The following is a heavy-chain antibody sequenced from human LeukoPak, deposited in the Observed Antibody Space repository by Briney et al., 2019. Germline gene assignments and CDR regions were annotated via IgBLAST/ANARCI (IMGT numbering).Heavy chain of an antibody. Sequence: PGGSLRLSCAASGFTFSSYWMSWVRQAPGKGLEWVANIKQDGSEKYYVDSVKGRFTISRDNAKNSLYLQMNSLRAEDTAVYYCARDADFWSGYYTAYYFDYWGQGTLVTVSS. CDR1: GFTFSSYW. J-gene: IGHJ4*02. V-gene: IGHV3-7*01. CDR3: ARDADFWSGYYTAYYFDY. CDR2: IKQDGSEK. D-gene: IGHD3-3*01.